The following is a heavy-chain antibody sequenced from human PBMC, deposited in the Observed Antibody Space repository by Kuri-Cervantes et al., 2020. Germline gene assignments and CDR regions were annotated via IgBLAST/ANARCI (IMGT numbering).Heavy chain of an antibody. Sequence: GGSLRLSCAASGFTLSSYAMHWVRQAPGKGLEWVAVISYDGSNKYYADSVKGRFTISRDNSKNTLYLQMNSLRAEDTAVYYCAKEGVEYCSSTSCLSSFDYWGQGTLVTVSS. J-gene: IGHJ4*02. CDR2: ISYDGSNK. V-gene: IGHV3-30*07. CDR1: GFTLSSYA. CDR3: AKEGVEYCSSTSCLSSFDY. D-gene: IGHD2-2*01.